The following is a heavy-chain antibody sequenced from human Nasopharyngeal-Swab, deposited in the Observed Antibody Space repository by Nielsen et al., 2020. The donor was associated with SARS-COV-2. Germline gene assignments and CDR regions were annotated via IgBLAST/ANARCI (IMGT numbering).Heavy chain of an antibody. CDR1: GGSISSSSYY. D-gene: IGHD1-7*01. CDR2: IYYSGST. CDR3: ARRNWNYVGFYYYGMDV. Sequence: GSLRLSCTVSGGSISSSSYYWGWIRQPPGKGLEWIGSIYYSGSTYCNPSLKSRVTISVDTSKNQFSLKLSSVTAADTAVYYCARRNWNYVGFYYYGMDVWGQGTTVTVSS. V-gene: IGHV4-39*01. J-gene: IGHJ6*02.